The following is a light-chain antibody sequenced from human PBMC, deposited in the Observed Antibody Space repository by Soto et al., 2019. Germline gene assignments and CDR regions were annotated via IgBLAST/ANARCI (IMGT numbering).Light chain of an antibody. V-gene: IGLV2-8*01. CDR3: SSYAGSNSFV. Sequence: GASTDVGAYNYVSWYQQRPGKAPKLMIFEVTKRPSGVPDRFSGSKSGNTASLTVSGVQADDEADYYCSSYAGSNSFVFGTGTKVTVL. CDR1: STDVGAYNY. CDR2: EVT. J-gene: IGLJ1*01.